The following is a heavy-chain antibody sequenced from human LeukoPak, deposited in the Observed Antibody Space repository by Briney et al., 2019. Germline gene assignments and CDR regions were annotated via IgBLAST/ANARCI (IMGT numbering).Heavy chain of an antibody. J-gene: IGHJ3*02. CDR3: ARGRTDDFWSGSSPASPSPESDAFDI. CDR2: INPSGGST. V-gene: IGHV1-46*01. D-gene: IGHD3-3*01. Sequence: ASVKVSCKASGYTFTSYYMHWVRQAPGQGLEWMGIINPSGGSTSYAQKFQGRVTMTRDTSTSTVYMELSSLRSEDTAVYYCARGRTDDFWSGSSPASPSPESDAFDIWGQGTMATVSS. CDR1: GYTFTSYY.